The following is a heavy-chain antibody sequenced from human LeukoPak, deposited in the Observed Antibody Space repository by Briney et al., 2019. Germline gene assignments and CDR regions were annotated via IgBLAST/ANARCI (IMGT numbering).Heavy chain of an antibody. V-gene: IGHV4-4*07. CDR1: GGSISSYY. D-gene: IGHD6-6*01. J-gene: IGHJ4*02. CDR3: AREGRIAARPDY. CDR2: IYTSGST. Sequence: SETLSLTCTVSGGSISSYYWSWIRQPAGKGLEWIGRIYTSGSTNYNPSLKSRVTISVDTSKNQFSLKLSSVTAADTAVYYCAREGRIAARPDYWGQGTLVTVSS.